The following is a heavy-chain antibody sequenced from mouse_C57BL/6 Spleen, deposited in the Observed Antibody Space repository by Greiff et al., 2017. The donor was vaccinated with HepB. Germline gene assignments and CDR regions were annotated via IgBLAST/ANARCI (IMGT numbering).Heavy chain of an antibody. D-gene: IGHD2-4*01. J-gene: IGHJ3*01. V-gene: IGHV1-80*01. CDR3: AREDYDYGFAY. CDR1: GYAFSSYW. CDR2: IYPGDGDT. Sequence: VQLQQSGAELVKSGASVKISCKASGYAFSSYWMNWVKQRPGKGLEWIGQIYPGDGDTNYNGKFKGKATLTADKSSSTAYMQLSSLTSEDSAVYFCAREDYDYGFAYWGQGTLVTVSA.